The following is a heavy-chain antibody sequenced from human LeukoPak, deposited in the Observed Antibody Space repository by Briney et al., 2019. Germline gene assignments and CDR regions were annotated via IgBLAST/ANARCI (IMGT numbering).Heavy chain of an antibody. J-gene: IGHJ4*02. Sequence: PGGSLRLSCAPSGFTFSSYTMTWVRQAPGKELEYVSGIGTSASSTTYADSVKGRFTISRDNSKNTLYLQMNSLRVEYTAVYYCGRGSSGYLDYWGQGTLVTVSS. CDR1: GFTFSSYT. D-gene: IGHD3-22*01. CDR3: GRGSSGYLDY. V-gene: IGHV3-23*01. CDR2: IGTSASST.